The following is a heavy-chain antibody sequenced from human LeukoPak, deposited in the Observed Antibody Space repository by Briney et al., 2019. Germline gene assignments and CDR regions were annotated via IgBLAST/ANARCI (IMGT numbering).Heavy chain of an antibody. J-gene: IGHJ3*02. CDR3: AIPLRMIHAIDALDI. Sequence: ASVKVSCKASGYTLTNYHIHWVRQDPGQGLEWMGCINPKNGDTNYPQKFRGRVTMSRDTSVNTAYMQLSRLGSDDTAMYFCAIPLRMIHAIDALDIWGEGTMVTVSS. D-gene: IGHD3-22*01. CDR2: INPKNGDT. CDR1: GYTLTNYH. V-gene: IGHV1-2*02.